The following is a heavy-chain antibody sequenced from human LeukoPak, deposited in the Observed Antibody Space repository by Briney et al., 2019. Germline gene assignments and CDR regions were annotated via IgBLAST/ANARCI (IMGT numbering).Heavy chain of an antibody. J-gene: IGHJ3*02. CDR2: IQQDGMEK. D-gene: IGHD3-9*01. V-gene: IGHV3-7*01. CDR3: ARAAPEHFDWSLGGSDAFDI. Sequence: GGSLTHSCAASGFIFSRYWLSWVRQAPGKGLEGVANIQQDGMEKFYVITVNGRFTISRDNAKNSLYLQMNSLRAEDTAVYYCARAAPEHFDWSLGGSDAFDIWGQGTMVTVSS. CDR1: GFIFSRYW.